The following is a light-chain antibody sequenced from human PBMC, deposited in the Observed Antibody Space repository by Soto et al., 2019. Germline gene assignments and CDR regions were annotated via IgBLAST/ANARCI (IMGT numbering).Light chain of an antibody. Sequence: QSALTQPASVSGSPGQSITISCTGTSSDVGGYDYVSWYQQHPGKAPKLMTYDVTNRPSGVSNRFSGSKSGNTASLTISGLQAEDEADYYCSSYTSSNTLGVFGTGTKLTVL. J-gene: IGLJ1*01. CDR3: SSYTSSNTLGV. V-gene: IGLV2-14*03. CDR1: SSDVGGYDY. CDR2: DVT.